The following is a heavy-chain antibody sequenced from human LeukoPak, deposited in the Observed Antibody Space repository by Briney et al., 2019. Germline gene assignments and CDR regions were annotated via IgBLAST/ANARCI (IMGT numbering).Heavy chain of an antibody. D-gene: IGHD3-10*01. CDR2: ISWDGGST. J-gene: IGHJ3*02. CDR1: GFTFDDYT. V-gene: IGHV3-43*01. CDR3: AKEGDYYGSGSYRDGFDI. Sequence: GGSLGLSCAASGFTFDDYTMHWVRQAPGKGLEWVSLISWDGGSTYYADSVKGRFTISRDSFKNTLYLQMNSLRPEDTAVYYCAKEGDYYGSGSYRDGFDIWGQGTRATVSS.